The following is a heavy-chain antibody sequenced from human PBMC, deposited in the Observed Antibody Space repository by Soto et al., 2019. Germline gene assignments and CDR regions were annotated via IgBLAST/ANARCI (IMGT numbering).Heavy chain of an antibody. J-gene: IGHJ6*02. CDR3: ASIYYFWIGYYTILRYYYYGMAV. V-gene: IGHV1-69*13. Sequence: SVKVSCKASGGTFSSYAISWVRQAPGQGLEWMGGIIPIFGTANYAQKFQGRVTITADESTSTAYMELSSLRSEDTAVYYCASIYYFWIGYYTILRYYYYGMAVWGQGPTVTVSS. CDR2: IIPIFGTA. CDR1: GGTFSSYA. D-gene: IGHD3-3*01.